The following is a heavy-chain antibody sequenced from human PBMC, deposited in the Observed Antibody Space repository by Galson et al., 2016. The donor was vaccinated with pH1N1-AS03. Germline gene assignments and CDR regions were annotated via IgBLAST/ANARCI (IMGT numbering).Heavy chain of an antibody. Sequence: LRLSCAASGFSFEDYGMSWVRQAPGKGLEWVSGINWLGGSTGYADSVKGRFTISRDNAKKSLYLQVNSLRVEDTAFYYCARDFYDSSGYFKAPFDYWGQGALVTVSS. D-gene: IGHD3-22*01. V-gene: IGHV3-20*04. CDR1: GFSFEDYG. CDR3: ARDFYDSSGYFKAPFDY. J-gene: IGHJ4*02. CDR2: INWLGGST.